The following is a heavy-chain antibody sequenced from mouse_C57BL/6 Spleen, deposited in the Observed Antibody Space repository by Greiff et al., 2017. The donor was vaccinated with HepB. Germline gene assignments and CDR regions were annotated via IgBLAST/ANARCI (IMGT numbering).Heavy chain of an antibody. J-gene: IGHJ4*01. D-gene: IGHD1-1*01. CDR3: ASPITTVVTLYYYAMDY. CDR2: INPSSGYT. Sequence: VQLQHSGAELAKPGASVKLSCKASGYTFTSYWMHWVKQRPGQGLEWIGYINPSSGYTKYNQKFKDKATLTADKSSSTAYMQLSSLTYEDSAVYYCASPITTVVTLYYYAMDYWGQGTSVTVSS. CDR1: GYTFTSYW. V-gene: IGHV1-7*01.